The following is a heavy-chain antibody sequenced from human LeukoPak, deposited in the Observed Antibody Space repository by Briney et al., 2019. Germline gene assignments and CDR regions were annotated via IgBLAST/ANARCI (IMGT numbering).Heavy chain of an antibody. J-gene: IGHJ5*02. Sequence: SETLSLTCTVSGGSISSYYWSWIRQPPGKGLGWIGYIYYSGSTNYNPSLKSRVTISVDTSKNQFSLKLSSVTAADTAVYYCAREGLGAPNWFDPWGQGTLVTVSS. CDR3: AREGLGAPNWFDP. CDR2: IYYSGST. V-gene: IGHV4-59*01. CDR1: GGSISSYY. D-gene: IGHD1-26*01.